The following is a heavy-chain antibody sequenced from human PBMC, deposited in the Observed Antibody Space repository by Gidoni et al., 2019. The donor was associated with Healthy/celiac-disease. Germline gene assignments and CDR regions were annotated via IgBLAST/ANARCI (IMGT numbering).Heavy chain of an antibody. CDR2: INHSGST. CDR1: GGSFSGYY. Sequence: QVQLQQWGAGLLKPSETLSLPCAVYGGSFSGYYWSWIRQPPGKGLEWIGEINHSGSTNYNPSLKSRVTISVDTSKNQFSLKLSSVTAADTAVYYCARGWAAAGPFDYWGQGTLVTVSS. D-gene: IGHD6-13*01. J-gene: IGHJ4*02. V-gene: IGHV4-34*01. CDR3: ARGWAAAGPFDY.